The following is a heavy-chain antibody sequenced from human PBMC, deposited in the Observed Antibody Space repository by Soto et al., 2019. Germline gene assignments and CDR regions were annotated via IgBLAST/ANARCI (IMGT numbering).Heavy chain of an antibody. CDR3: ARAQQRYSGSYPYYFDY. Sequence: ASVKVSCKASGYTFTSYAMHWVRQAPGQSLEWMGWINAGNGNTKYSQKFQGRVTITRDKSTSTAYMELSSLRSEDTAVYYCARAQQRYSGSYPYYFDYWGQGTLVTVSS. CDR2: INAGNGNT. D-gene: IGHD1-26*01. CDR1: GYTFTSYA. V-gene: IGHV1-3*01. J-gene: IGHJ4*02.